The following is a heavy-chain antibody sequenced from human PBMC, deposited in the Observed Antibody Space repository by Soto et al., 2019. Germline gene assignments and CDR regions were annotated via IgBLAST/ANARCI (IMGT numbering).Heavy chain of an antibody. CDR1: WGYFSGYC. Sequence: SETMCLRCAVYWGYFSGYCWSCIRQTPGKGLEWIGEINHSGSTNYNPSLKSRVTISVDTSKNQFSLKLSSVTAADTAVYYCARVQGWELLRDYYYGMDVWGQGTTVTVSS. D-gene: IGHD1-26*01. CDR2: INHSGST. V-gene: IGHV4-34*01. J-gene: IGHJ6*02. CDR3: ARVQGWELLRDYYYGMDV.